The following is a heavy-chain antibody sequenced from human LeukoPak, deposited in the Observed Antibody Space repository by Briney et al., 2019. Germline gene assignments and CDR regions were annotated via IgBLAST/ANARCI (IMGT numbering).Heavy chain of an antibody. CDR2: IKEDGSET. CDR3: ARDLHPRYYLPDY. V-gene: IGHV3-7*04. D-gene: IGHD1-26*01. Sequence: PGGSLGLSCVASAFAFSSNWMSWVRQAPGKGLEWVASIKEDGSETYYVDSVKGRFTISRDNAKNSLYLQMNSLRAEDTAVYYCARDLHPRYYLPDYWGQGTLVTVSS. J-gene: IGHJ4*02. CDR1: AFAFSSNW.